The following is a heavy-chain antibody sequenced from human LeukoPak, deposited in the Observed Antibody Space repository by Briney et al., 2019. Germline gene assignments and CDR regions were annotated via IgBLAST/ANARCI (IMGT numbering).Heavy chain of an antibody. Sequence: GGSLRLSCAASGFTFSSYAMHWVRRAPGKGLEWVAVISYDGSNKYYADSVKGRFTISRDNSKNTLYLQMNSLRAEDTAVYYCARDLGYCSGGSCYREQWLIDYWGQGTLVTVSS. CDR3: ARDLGYCSGGSCYREQWLIDY. CDR2: ISYDGSNK. V-gene: IGHV3-30*04. D-gene: IGHD2-15*01. J-gene: IGHJ4*02. CDR1: GFTFSSYA.